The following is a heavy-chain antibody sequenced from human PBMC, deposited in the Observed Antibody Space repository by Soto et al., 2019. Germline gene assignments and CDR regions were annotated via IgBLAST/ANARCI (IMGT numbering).Heavy chain of an antibody. J-gene: IGHJ4*02. CDR2: IIPILGIA. V-gene: IGHV1-69*08. D-gene: IGHD3-10*01. CDR3: AREEYYYGSGAFFDY. Sequence: QVQLVQSGAEVKKPGSSVKVSCKASGGTFSSYTISWVRQAPGQGLEWMGRIIPILGIANYAQKFQGRVTITADKCTSIAYMGLSSLRSEDTAVYYCAREEYYYGSGAFFDYWGQGTLVTVSS. CDR1: GGTFSSYT.